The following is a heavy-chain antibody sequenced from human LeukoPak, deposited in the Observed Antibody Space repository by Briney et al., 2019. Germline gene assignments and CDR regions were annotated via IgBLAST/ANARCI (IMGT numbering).Heavy chain of an antibody. CDR1: RFTFSSYG. CDR2: IRYDGSNK. J-gene: IGHJ6*03. D-gene: IGHD5-12*01. Sequence: GGSLRLSCAASRFTFSSYGMHWVRQAPGKGLEWVAFIRYDGSNKYYADSVKGRFTISRDNAKNSLYLQMSSLRAEDTALYYCARSGVATIISYYYYYMDVWGKGTTVTVSS. V-gene: IGHV3-30*02. CDR3: ARSGVATIISYYYYYMDV.